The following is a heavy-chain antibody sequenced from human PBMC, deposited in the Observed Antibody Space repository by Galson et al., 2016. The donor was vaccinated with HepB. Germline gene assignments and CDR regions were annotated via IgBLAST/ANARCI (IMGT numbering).Heavy chain of an antibody. CDR1: GGSISSAGYY. CDR3: ARDSGYCITTSCYSTFDY. Sequence: TLSLTCTVSGGSISSAGYYWSWIRQHPGQGLEWIASIYYSGNTYYNPSLKSRLTISVDTSENQVSLKLSSVTAADTAVYYCARDSGYCITTSCYSTFDYWGQGILVTVSS. V-gene: IGHV4-31*03. D-gene: IGHD2-2*01. J-gene: IGHJ4*02. CDR2: IYYSGNT.